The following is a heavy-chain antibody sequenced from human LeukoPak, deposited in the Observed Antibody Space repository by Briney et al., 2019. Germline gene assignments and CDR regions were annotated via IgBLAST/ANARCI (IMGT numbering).Heavy chain of an antibody. V-gene: IGHV1-69*05. J-gene: IGHJ4*02. D-gene: IGHD1-14*01. CDR2: ISPISGTA. CDR3: ARGGTFDRRTLLNYFDY. Sequence: SVKVSCKASGGTVSSYAISWVRQAPGQGHEWMAGISPISGTANYAQKFQGRVTFTTDESTSTAYMELTSLRSEDTAVYYCARGGTFDRRTLLNYFDYWGQGSLVTVSS. CDR1: GGTVSSYA.